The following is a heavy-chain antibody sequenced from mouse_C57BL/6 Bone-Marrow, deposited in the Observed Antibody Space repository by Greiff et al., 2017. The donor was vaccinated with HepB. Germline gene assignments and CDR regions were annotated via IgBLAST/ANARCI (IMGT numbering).Heavy chain of an antibody. CDR2: ISYDGSN. V-gene: IGHV3-6*01. Sequence: VQLQQSGPGLVKPSQSLSLTCSVTGYSITSGYYWNWIRQFPGNKLEWMGYISYDGSNNYNPSLKNRISITRDTSKNQFFLKLNSVTTEDTATYYCARGKNYYGSLDYWGQGTTLTVSS. J-gene: IGHJ2*01. CDR3: ARGKNYYGSLDY. CDR1: GYSITSGYY. D-gene: IGHD1-1*01.